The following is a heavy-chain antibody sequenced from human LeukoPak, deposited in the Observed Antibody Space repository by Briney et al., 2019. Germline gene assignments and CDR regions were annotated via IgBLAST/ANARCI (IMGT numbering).Heavy chain of an antibody. V-gene: IGHV5-10-1*01. Sequence: GESLKISCEGSGYSFTNSWIAWVRQMPGKGLEWMGRIDPSDSYTNYSPSFQGHVTISADKSISTAYLQWSSLKASDTAMYYCARQPYSSSSVYYFDYWGQGTLVTVSS. D-gene: IGHD6-6*01. CDR2: IDPSDSYT. CDR3: ARQPYSSSSVYYFDY. J-gene: IGHJ4*02. CDR1: GYSFTNSW.